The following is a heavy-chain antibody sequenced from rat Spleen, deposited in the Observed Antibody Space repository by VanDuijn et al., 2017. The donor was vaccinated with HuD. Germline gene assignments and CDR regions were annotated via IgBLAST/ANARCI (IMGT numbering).Heavy chain of an antibody. CDR1: GFTFSSFP. D-gene: IGHD3-6*01. V-gene: IGHV5-46*01. CDR2: ISSGGGGT. CDR3: TKNWDY. Sequence: EVQLVESGGGLVQPGRSLKLSCAASGFTFSSFPMAWVRQAPKKGLEWVASISSGGGGTYYRDSVKGRFTISRDNAKNTLYLQMTSLRSEDTAIYYCTKNWDYWGQGVMVTVSS. J-gene: IGHJ2*01.